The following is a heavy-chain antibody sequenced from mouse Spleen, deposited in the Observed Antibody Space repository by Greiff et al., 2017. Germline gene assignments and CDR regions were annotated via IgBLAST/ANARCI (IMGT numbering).Heavy chain of an antibody. D-gene: IGHD1-1*01. CDR1: GYTFTSYG. J-gene: IGHJ2*01. CDR2: IYPRSGNT. Sequence: QVQLQQSGAELARPGASVKLSCKASGYTFTSYGISWVKQRTGQGLEWIGEIYPRSGNTYYNEKFKGKATLTADKSSSTAYMELRSLTSEDSAVYFCARHDGSSHFDYWGQGTTLTVSS. V-gene: IGHV1-81*01. CDR3: ARHDGSSHFDY.